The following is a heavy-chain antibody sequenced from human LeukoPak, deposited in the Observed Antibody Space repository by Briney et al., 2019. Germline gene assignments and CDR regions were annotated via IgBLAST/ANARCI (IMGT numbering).Heavy chain of an antibody. CDR2: ISAYNGNT. CDR1: GYTFTSYG. Sequence: ASVKVSRKASGYTFTSYGISWVRQARGQGVEWMGWISAYNGNTNYAKKLQGRVTMTTDKSPRTPYLELRRLRCAATAVYYFSRVQGYCSSTSCQRGYWFDPGGRGTLVTVSS. D-gene: IGHD2-2*01. CDR3: SRVQGYCSSTSCQRGYWFDP. V-gene: IGHV1-18*01. J-gene: IGHJ5*02.